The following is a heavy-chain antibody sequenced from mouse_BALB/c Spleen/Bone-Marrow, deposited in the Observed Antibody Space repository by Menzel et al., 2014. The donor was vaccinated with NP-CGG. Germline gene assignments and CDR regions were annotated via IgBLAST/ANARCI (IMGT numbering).Heavy chain of an antibody. V-gene: IGHV5-9-3*01. CDR1: GFTFSSYA. CDR2: ISSGGSYT. D-gene: IGHD1-1*01. Sequence: EVKVVESGGGLVKPGGSLKLSCAASGFTFSSYAMSWVRQTPEKRLEWAATISSGGSYTYYPDSVKGRFTISRDNAKNTLYLQMSSLRSEDTAMYYCARPPYYGSSEWYFDVWGAGTTVTVSS. J-gene: IGHJ1*01. CDR3: ARPPYYGSSEWYFDV.